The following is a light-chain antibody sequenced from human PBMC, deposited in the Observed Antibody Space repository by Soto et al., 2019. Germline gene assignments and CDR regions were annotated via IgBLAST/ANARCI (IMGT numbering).Light chain of an antibody. CDR2: DVS. CDR1: SSDVGGYNY. CDR3: SSYTTSNTRQIV. Sequence: QSVLTQPASVSGSPGQSITISCTGTSSDVGGYNYVSWYQHHPGKAHKLMIYDVSNRPSGFSNRFSGSKSGNTASLTFSGLQPEDEADYYCSSYTTSNTRQIVFGTGTKVTVL. J-gene: IGLJ1*01. V-gene: IGLV2-14*03.